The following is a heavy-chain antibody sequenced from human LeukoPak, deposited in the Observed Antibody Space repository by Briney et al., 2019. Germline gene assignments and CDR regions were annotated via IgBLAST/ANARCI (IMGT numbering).Heavy chain of an antibody. CDR1: GASISNYY. Sequence: SETLSLTCTVSGASISNYYWSWIRQPAAKGLEWIGRISFSGSTDYNPSLKSRVAMSLDSSKTQFSLKLSSVTAADTAIYYCVRDSGTTGEVRFDPWGQGILVTVSA. J-gene: IGHJ5*02. V-gene: IGHV4-4*07. CDR2: ISFSGST. D-gene: IGHD4-17*01. CDR3: VRDSGTTGEVRFDP.